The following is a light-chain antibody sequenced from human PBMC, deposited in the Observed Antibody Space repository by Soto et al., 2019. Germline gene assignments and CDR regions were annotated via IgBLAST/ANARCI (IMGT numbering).Light chain of an antibody. Sequence: AIRMTQSPSSFSASTGDRVTITCRASQDISSYLAWYQQKVGKAPKLLIYAAATLQRGAPSRFSGSGSGTDFTLTISRLQSEDFATYYCQRYFSYPYTLGQGTKLEI. V-gene: IGKV1-8*01. J-gene: IGKJ2*01. CDR1: QDISSY. CDR2: AAA. CDR3: QRYFSYPYT.